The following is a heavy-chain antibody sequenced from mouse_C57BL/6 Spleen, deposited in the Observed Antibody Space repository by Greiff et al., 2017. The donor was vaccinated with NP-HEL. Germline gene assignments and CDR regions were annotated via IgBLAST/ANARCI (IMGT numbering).Heavy chain of an antibody. D-gene: IGHD1-1*01. CDR2: IYPGSGST. CDR1: GYTFTSYW. Sequence: VQLQQSGAELVKPGASVKMSCKASGYTFTSYWITWVKQRPGQGLEWIGDIYPGSGSTNYNEKFKSKATLTVDTSSSTAYMQLSSLTSEDSAVYYCARNYYGSSSVAYWGQGTLVTVSA. J-gene: IGHJ3*01. CDR3: ARNYYGSSSVAY. V-gene: IGHV1-55*01.